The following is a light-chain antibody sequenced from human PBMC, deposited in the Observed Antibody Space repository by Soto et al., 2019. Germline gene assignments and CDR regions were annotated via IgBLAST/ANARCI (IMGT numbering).Light chain of an antibody. CDR3: QQTYSARA. CDR1: QTSTNY. J-gene: IGKJ3*01. CDR2: AAS. V-gene: IGKV1-39*01. Sequence: IRITQAPSFLSAAVGDRVTITSRARQTSTNYLHWYQHKPGEAPNLLIYAASSLQSGVPSRYSGSGSGTDFTLSISSLQLEEFATYYCQQTYSARAFGPGTKGPIK.